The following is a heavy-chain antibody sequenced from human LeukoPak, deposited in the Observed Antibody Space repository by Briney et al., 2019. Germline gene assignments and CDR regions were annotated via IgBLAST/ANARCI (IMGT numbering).Heavy chain of an antibody. J-gene: IGHJ4*02. V-gene: IGHV3-23*01. CDR2: ISGSASST. D-gene: IGHD3-3*01. CDR1: GFTFSSYA. Sequence: GGSLRLSCAASGFTFSSYAMSWVRQAPGKGLEWVSSISGSASSTYYADSVKGRFTISRDNSKNTLYLQMNSLRAEDTAVYYCAKGWDVLRFLEWLTDYWGQGTLVTVSS. CDR3: AKGWDVLRFLEWLTDY.